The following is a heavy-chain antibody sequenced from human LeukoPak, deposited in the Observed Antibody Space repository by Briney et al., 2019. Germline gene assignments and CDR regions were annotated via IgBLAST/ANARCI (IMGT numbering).Heavy chain of an antibody. D-gene: IGHD1-26*01. CDR3: ARLVITGRLDP. V-gene: IGHV3-74*01. CDR2: INTDGSST. J-gene: IGHJ5*02. CDR1: GFTFSYYW. Sequence: PGGSLRLSCTASGFTFSYYWMHWVRQAPGKGPVWVSRINTDGSSTTCADSVKGRFTISRDNAKNTLYLQMNSLRAEDTAVYYCARLVITGRLDPWGQGTLVTVFS.